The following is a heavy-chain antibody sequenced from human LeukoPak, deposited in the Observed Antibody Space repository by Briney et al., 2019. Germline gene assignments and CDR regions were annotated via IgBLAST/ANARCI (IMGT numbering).Heavy chain of an antibody. Sequence: PGGSLRLSCAASGFTFSSYWMHWVRQAPRKGLVWVSRINSDGSSTSYADSVKGRFTISRDNAKNTLYLQMNSLRAEDTAVYYCARAFYYYDSSGYPGGYYMDVWGKGTTVTVSS. CDR1: GFTFSSYW. V-gene: IGHV3-74*01. J-gene: IGHJ6*03. CDR2: INSDGSST. CDR3: ARAFYYYDSSGYPGGYYMDV. D-gene: IGHD3-22*01.